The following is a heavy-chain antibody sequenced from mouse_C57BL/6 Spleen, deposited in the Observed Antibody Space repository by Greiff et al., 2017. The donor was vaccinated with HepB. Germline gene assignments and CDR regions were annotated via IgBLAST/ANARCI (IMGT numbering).Heavy chain of an antibody. D-gene: IGHD4-1*01. CDR2: IYPGSGST. J-gene: IGHJ2*01. Sequence: VQLQQPGAELVKPGASVKMSCKASGYTFNSYWITWVKQRPGQGLEWIGDIYPGSGSTNYNEKFKSKATLTVDTSSSTAYMQLSSLTSEDSAVYYCARGWDEGRYFDYWGQGTTLTVSS. CDR3: ARGWDEGRYFDY. CDR1: GYTFNSYW. V-gene: IGHV1-55*01.